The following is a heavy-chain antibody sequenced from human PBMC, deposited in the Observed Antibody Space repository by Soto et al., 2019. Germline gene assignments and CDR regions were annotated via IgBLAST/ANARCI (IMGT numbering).Heavy chain of an antibody. D-gene: IGHD3-10*01. CDR1: GGSIRSYY. CDR3: ARRWGSGFDY. Sequence: QVQLQESGPGLVKPSETLSLTCTVSGGSIRSYYWSWIRQPPGKGLEWIGYIYYSGSTNYNPSLKSRVTISVDTSKNQFSLKLSSVTAADTAVYHCARRWGSGFDYWGQGTLVTVSS. CDR2: IYYSGST. J-gene: IGHJ4*02. V-gene: IGHV4-59*08.